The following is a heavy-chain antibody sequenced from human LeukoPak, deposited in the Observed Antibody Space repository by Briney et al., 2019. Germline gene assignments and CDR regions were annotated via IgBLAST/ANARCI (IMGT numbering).Heavy chain of an antibody. V-gene: IGHV4-61*02. Sequence: SETLSLTCTVSGGSISSGSYYWGWHRQPAGKGREWLGRIYTSGSTNDNPSRKRRVTISVDTSKNQFSLKLSSVTAADTAVYYCAIQGGCSSTSCYNGGFWFDPWGQGTLVTVSS. CDR2: IYTSGST. CDR1: GGSISSGSYY. J-gene: IGHJ5*02. CDR3: AIQGGCSSTSCYNGGFWFDP. D-gene: IGHD2-2*02.